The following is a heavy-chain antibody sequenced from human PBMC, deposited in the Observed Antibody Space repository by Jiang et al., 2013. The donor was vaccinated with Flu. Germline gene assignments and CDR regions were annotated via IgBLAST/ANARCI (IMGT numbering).Heavy chain of an antibody. Sequence: QLVESGGGLVKPGGSLRLSCAASGFTFSSYSMNWVRQAPGKGLEWVSSISSSSSYIYYADSVKGRFTISRDNAKNSLYLQMNSLRAEDTAVYYCARVDGDRYGMDVWGQGTTVTVSS. V-gene: IGHV3-21*01. CDR1: GFTFSSYS. J-gene: IGHJ6*02. CDR3: ARVDGDRYGMDV. D-gene: IGHD4-17*01. CDR2: ISSSSSYI.